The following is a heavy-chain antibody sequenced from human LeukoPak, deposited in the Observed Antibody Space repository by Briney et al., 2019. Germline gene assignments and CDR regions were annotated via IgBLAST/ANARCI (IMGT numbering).Heavy chain of an antibody. CDR2: IYYTGST. Sequence: PSETLSLTCTDSGGSISTYYWSWIRQPPGKGLEWIGYIYYTGSTSYNPSLKSRVTMSLDASKNQFSLELNSVTPADTAVYYCARGGNYWPQWWFDPWGRGTLVSVSS. V-gene: IGHV4-59*01. D-gene: IGHD1-26*01. CDR1: GGSISTYY. CDR3: ARGGNYWPQWWFDP. J-gene: IGHJ5*02.